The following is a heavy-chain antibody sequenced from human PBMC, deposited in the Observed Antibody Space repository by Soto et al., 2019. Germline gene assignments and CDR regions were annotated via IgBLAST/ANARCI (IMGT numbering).Heavy chain of an antibody. V-gene: IGHV3-23*01. CDR1: GFTFSTYA. J-gene: IGHJ4*02. D-gene: IGHD6-6*01. CDR3: ARELYSSSPGIDY. Sequence: EVQLLESGGGLVQPGGSLRLSCAASGFTFSTYAISWVRQAPGKGPEWVSAISGSGSSTYYADSVKGRFTISRDNSKNTLYLKMNSLRAEDTAVYYCARELYSSSPGIDYWAQGTLVTVSS. CDR2: ISGSGSST.